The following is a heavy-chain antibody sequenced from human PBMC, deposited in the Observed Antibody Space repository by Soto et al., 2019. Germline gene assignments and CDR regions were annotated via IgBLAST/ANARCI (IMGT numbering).Heavy chain of an antibody. D-gene: IGHD3-22*01. Sequence: GESLKISFKGSGYSFTTYWIGWVRQMPGKGLEWMGIIYPGDSDTRYSPSFQGQVTISADKYISTAYLQWSSLKASDTAMYYCARKDSSSAFDYWGQGTLVTVSS. CDR3: ARKDSSSAFDY. CDR1: GYSFTTYW. CDR2: IYPGDSDT. V-gene: IGHV5-51*01. J-gene: IGHJ4*02.